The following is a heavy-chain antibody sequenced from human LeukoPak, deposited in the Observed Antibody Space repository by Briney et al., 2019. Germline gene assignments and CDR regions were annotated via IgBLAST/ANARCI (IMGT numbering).Heavy chain of an antibody. CDR3: ARDQYCSGGSCFANDAFDI. Sequence: ASVKVSCKASGYTFTSYGISWVRQAPGQGLEWMGWISAYNGNTNYAQKLQGRVTMTTDTSTSTAYMELRSLRSDDTAVYYCARDQYCSGGSCFANDAFDIWGQGTMVTVSS. J-gene: IGHJ3*02. CDR1: GYTFTSYG. V-gene: IGHV1-18*01. D-gene: IGHD2-15*01. CDR2: ISAYNGNT.